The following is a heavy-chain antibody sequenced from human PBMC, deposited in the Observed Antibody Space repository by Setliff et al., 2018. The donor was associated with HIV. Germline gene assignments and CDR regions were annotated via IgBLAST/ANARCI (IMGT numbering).Heavy chain of an antibody. D-gene: IGHD6-6*01. CDR2: IFTSGTT. CDR3: ARVSAEYSSSHSYYDYYVDV. Sequence: KPSETLSLTCTVSGGSISGGSYYWTWVRQPAGKGLEWIGHIFTSGTTNHNPSLKSRVTISVNMSKNQLSLKLNSVTAADTAVYYCARVSAEYSSSHSYYDYYVDVWGKGTTVTVSS. V-gene: IGHV4-61*09. J-gene: IGHJ6*03. CDR1: GGSISGGSYY.